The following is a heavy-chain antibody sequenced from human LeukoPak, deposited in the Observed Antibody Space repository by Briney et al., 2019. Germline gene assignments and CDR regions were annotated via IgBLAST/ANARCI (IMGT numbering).Heavy chain of an antibody. D-gene: IGHD5-24*01. CDR3: ARDTRRDGYSYFDY. CDR1: GYTFTGYY. J-gene: IGHJ4*02. Sequence: ASAKVSCKASGYTFTGYYMHWVRQAPGQGLEWMGWINPNSGGTNYAQKFQGRVTMTRDTSISTAYVELSRLRSDDRAVYYCARDTRRDGYSYFDYWGQGTLVTVSS. CDR2: INPNSGGT. V-gene: IGHV1-2*02.